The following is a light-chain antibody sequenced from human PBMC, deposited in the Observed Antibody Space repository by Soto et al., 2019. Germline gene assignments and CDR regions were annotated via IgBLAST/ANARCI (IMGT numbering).Light chain of an antibody. CDR2: DVS. J-gene: IGLJ1*01. CDR3: SSYTSSSLPYV. CDR1: SSDVGGYNY. Sequence: QSVLTQPASVSGSPGQSITISCTGTSSDVGGYNYVSWYQQHPGKAQKLMNYDVSNRPSGVSNRFSGSKTGNTVSLTISGLQAEDEADYYCSSYTSSSLPYVFGTGTKVTVL. V-gene: IGLV2-14*01.